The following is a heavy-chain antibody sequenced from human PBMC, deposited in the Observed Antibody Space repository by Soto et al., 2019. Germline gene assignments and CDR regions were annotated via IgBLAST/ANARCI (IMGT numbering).Heavy chain of an antibody. CDR2: IYHSGIT. Sequence: QVQMQESGPGLVKPSETLSLTCTVSGASVSSGNHYWGWIRQSPGKGLEYIGNIYHSGITNYNPSLKSRVXXSADTSRNQFSLKVSSVTAADTAVYYCARGWDANSWGQGTLVTVSS. CDR1: GASVSSGNHY. D-gene: IGHD6-19*01. CDR3: ARGWDANS. V-gene: IGHV4-61*01. J-gene: IGHJ4*02.